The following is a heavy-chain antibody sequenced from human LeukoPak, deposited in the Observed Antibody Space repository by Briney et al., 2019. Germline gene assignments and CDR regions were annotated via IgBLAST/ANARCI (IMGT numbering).Heavy chain of an antibody. V-gene: IGHV3-74*01. D-gene: IGHD3-22*01. J-gene: IGHJ3*02. CDR1: GLTFSSYW. Sequence: GGSLRLSCAASGLTFSSYWMHWVRQAPGKGLVWVSRINSDGSSKSYADSVKGRFTISRDNAKNTRYLQMNSLRAEDTAVYYCASNEVVVTASHDAFDIWGQGTMVTVSS. CDR3: ASNEVVVTASHDAFDI. CDR2: INSDGSSK.